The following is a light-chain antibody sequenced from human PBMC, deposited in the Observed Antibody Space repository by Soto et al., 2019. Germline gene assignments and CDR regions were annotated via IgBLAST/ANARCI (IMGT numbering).Light chain of an antibody. V-gene: IGKV1-27*01. Sequence: DIQMTQSPSSLSASVGDRVTITCRASQGMSKYLAWYQQKPGKVPKRLIYAASTLQSGVPSRFSGSGSGTDFTLTISSLQPEDVATYYCQKYNSAPWTFGQGTKVEIK. J-gene: IGKJ1*01. CDR3: QKYNSAPWT. CDR2: AAS. CDR1: QGMSKY.